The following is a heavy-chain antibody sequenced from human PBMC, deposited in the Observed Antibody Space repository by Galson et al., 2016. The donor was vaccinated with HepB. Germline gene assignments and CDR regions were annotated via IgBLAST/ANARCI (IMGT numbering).Heavy chain of an antibody. V-gene: IGHV3-23*01. Sequence: SLRLPCAASGSTFSSYGMSWVRQAPGQGLEWVSSISPGGSTYTDSVKGRFTISRDNSRNTLYLEMNSLSAEDTAVYYCAKRGGLKYYFDCWGQGTLVTVSS. CDR2: ISPGGST. CDR3: AKRGGLKYYFDC. J-gene: IGHJ4*02. CDR1: GSTFSSYG. D-gene: IGHD3-16*01.